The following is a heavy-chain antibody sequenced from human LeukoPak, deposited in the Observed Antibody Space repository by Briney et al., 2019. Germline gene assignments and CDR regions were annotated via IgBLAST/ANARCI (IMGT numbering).Heavy chain of an antibody. CDR2: FDPEDGET. CDR3: ATGPGIVGATSPYYYYGMDV. J-gene: IGHJ6*02. Sequence: GASVKVSCKVSGYTLTELSMHWVRQAPGKGLEWMGGFDPEDGETIYAQKFQGRVTMTEDTSTDTAYMELSSLRSEDTAVCYCATGPGIVGATSPYYYYGMDVWGQGTTVTVSS. V-gene: IGHV1-24*01. CDR1: GYTLTELS. D-gene: IGHD1-26*01.